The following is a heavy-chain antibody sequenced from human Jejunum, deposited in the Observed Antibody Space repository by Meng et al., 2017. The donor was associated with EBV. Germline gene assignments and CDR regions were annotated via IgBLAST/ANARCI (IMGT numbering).Heavy chain of an antibody. CDR1: GDSVSTDKW. V-gene: IGHV4-4*02. CDR2: TSHRGIT. Sequence: QVQLQESGPRLVNPSGTLSLTGGVSGDSVSTDKWWSWVRQSPGKGLEWIGETSHRGITYYNPSLESRVTISIDTSKSQFSLRLRSVTAADTAVYYCARASWERLLEYWGQGTLVTVSS. D-gene: IGHD1-26*01. CDR3: ARASWERLLEY. J-gene: IGHJ4*02.